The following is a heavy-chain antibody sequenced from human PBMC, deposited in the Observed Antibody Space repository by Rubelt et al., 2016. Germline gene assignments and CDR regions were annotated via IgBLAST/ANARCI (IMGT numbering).Heavy chain of an antibody. J-gene: IGHJ4*02. CDR2: INHSGST. CDR3: ARLLSRSWQWDY. D-gene: IGHD6-13*01. V-gene: IGHV4-34*01. Sequence: QVQLQQWGAGLLKPSETLSLTCAVYAGSFSGYYWSWIRQPPGKGLEWIGEINHSGSTDYNPSLKSRVTISVDTSKNQFSLKLTSVTAADTAVYYWARLLSRSWQWDYWGQGALVTVSS. CDR1: AGSFSGYY.